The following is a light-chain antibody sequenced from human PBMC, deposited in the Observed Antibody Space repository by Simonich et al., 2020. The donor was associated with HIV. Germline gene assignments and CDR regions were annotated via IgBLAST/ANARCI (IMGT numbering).Light chain of an antibody. CDR2: LGS. J-gene: IGKJ4*01. V-gene: IGKV2-28*01. CDR3: MQALQTPLT. CDR1: QSLLHSDGKTY. Sequence: IVMTQTPLSLSVTPGQPASISCKSSQSLLHSDGKTYLYWYLQKPGQSPQLLIYLGSNRASGVPDRFSGSGSGTDFTLKISRVEAEDVGVYYCMQALQTPLTFGGGTKVEI.